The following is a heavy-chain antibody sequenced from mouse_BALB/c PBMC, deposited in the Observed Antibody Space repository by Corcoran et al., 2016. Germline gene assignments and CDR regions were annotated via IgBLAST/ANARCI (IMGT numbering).Heavy chain of an antibody. CDR1: GYSITSGYY. CDR3: ARGLDGAMDY. CDR2: ISYDGSN. J-gene: IGHJ4*01. V-gene: IGHV3-6*02. Sequence: DVQLQESGPGLVKPSQSLSLTCSVTGYSITSGYYWNWIRQFPGNKLEWMGYISYDGSNNYNPSLKNRISITRDTSKNQFFLKLNSVTTEDTATYYGARGLDGAMDYWGQGTSVTVSS.